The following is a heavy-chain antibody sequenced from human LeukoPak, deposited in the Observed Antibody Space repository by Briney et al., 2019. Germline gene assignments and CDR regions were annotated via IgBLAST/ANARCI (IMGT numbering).Heavy chain of an antibody. CDR1: GYTLTSYD. CDR3: ARGSDGSGSYYKLYYYYYMDV. CDR2: MNPNSGNT. J-gene: IGHJ6*03. Sequence: ASVKVSCKASGYTLTSYDINWVRQATGQGLEWMGWMNPNSGNTGYAQKFQGRVTMTRNTSISTAYMELSSLRSEDTAVYYCARGSDGSGSYYKLYYYYYMDVWGKGTTVTISS. V-gene: IGHV1-8*01. D-gene: IGHD3-10*01.